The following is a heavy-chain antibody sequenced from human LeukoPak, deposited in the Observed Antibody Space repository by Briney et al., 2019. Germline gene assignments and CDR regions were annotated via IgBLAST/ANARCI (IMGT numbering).Heavy chain of an antibody. CDR2: IYYSGST. V-gene: IGHV4-59*01. D-gene: IGHD3-10*01. J-gene: IGHJ3*02. CDR1: GGSISSYY. CDR3: ARVVTYYSTLEAFDI. Sequence: PSETLSLTCTVSGGSISSYYWSWIRQPPGKGLEWIGYIYYSGSTNYNLSLKSRVTISVDTSKNQFSLKLSSVTAADTAVYYCARVVTYYSTLEAFDIWGQGTMVTVSS.